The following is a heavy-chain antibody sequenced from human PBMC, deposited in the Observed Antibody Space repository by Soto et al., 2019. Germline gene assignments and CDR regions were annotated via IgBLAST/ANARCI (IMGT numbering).Heavy chain of an antibody. D-gene: IGHD2-21*02. CDR2: IIPIFGTA. J-gene: IGHJ6*02. Sequence: SVKVSCKASGGTFSSYAISWVRQAPGQGLEWMGGIIPIFGTANYAQKFQGRVTITADESTSTAYMELSSLRSEDTAVYYCGSSTYCGGDCYSLDYYGMDVWGQGTTVTVSS. V-gene: IGHV1-69*13. CDR1: GGTFSSYA. CDR3: GSSTYCGGDCYSLDYYGMDV.